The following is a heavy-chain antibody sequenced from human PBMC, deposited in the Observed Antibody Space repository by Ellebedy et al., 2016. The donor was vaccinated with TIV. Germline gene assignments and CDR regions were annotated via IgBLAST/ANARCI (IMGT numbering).Heavy chain of an antibody. Sequence: AASVKVSCKASGGTFSSYAISWVRQAPGQGLEWMGGIIPIFGTANYAQKFQGRVTITADESTSTAYMELSSLRSEDTAVYYCARDRSSGAEGYYYGMDVWGQGTTVTVSS. D-gene: IGHD6-19*01. CDR1: GGTFSSYA. J-gene: IGHJ6*02. CDR2: IIPIFGTA. V-gene: IGHV1-69*13. CDR3: ARDRSSGAEGYYYGMDV.